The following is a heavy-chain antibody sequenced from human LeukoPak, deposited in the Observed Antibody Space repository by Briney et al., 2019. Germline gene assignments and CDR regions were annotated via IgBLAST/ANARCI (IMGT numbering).Heavy chain of an antibody. D-gene: IGHD6-19*01. V-gene: IGHV1-18*01. CDR2: ISTHNGNT. CDR3: ARVWLGNAFDI. J-gene: IGHJ3*02. CDR1: GYTFSRYG. Sequence: ASVKVSCKASGYTFSRYGITWVRQAPGQGLEWMGWISTHNGNTKYTHKLQARITMTTDTSTNTAYMELRSLRSDDTALYYCARVWLGNAFDIWGQGTMVTVSS.